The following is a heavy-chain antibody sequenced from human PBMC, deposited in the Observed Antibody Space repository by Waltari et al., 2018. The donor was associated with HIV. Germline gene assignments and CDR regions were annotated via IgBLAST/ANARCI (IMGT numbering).Heavy chain of an antibody. CDR3: ATYMDAGYSYGHNQGRWFDP. D-gene: IGHD5-18*01. CDR2: IYYRGST. Sequence: QVQLQESGPGLVKPSETLSLTCTVSGGSISSYYWSWIRQPPGEGLGLIGYIYYRGSTNTTPSLKSRVTLSVDTHKNQFSLKRSSVTAANTAVYYCATYMDAGYSYGHNQGRWFDPWGQGTLVTVSS. J-gene: IGHJ5*02. V-gene: IGHV4-59*01. CDR1: GGSISSYY.